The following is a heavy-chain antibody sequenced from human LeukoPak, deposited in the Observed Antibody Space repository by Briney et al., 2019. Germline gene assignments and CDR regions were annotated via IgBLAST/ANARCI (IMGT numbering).Heavy chain of an antibody. V-gene: IGHV3-30*02. J-gene: IGHJ4*02. CDR3: AKDRIACSSTSCYEEGFDY. CDR1: GFTFSSYG. Sequence: GGSLRLSCAASGFTFSSYGMHWVRQAPGKGLEWVAFIRYDGSNKYYADSVKGRFTISRDNSKNTLYLQMDSLRADDTAVYYCAKDRIACSSTSCYEEGFDYWGQGTLVTVSS. CDR2: IRYDGSNK. D-gene: IGHD2-2*01.